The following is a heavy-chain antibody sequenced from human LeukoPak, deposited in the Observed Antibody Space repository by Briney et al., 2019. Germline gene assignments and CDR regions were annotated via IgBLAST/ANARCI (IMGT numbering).Heavy chain of an antibody. CDR2: IYYSGST. D-gene: IGHD6-13*01. CDR3: ATSSSWYEMGDAFDI. CDR1: GGSISSYY. V-gene: IGHV4-59*08. J-gene: IGHJ3*02. Sequence: PSETLSLTCTISGGSISSYYWSWIRQPPGKGLEWIGYIYYSGSTSYNPSLRSRVSISVDTSNNQFSLKLSSVTAADTAVYYCATSSSWYEMGDAFDIWGQGTMVTVSS.